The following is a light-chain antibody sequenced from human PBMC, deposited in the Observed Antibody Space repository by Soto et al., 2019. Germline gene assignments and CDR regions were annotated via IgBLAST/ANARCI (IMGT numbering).Light chain of an antibody. CDR1: RSNIGGNS. V-gene: IGLV1-51*01. Sequence: QSALTQPPSVSAAPGQRVTISCSGSRSNIGGNSVSWYQQLPGTAPKLLIYDDDKRPSGIPDRFSGSKSGTSATLGITGFQTGDEADYYCGSWDSILSADVFGTGTKVTVL. J-gene: IGLJ1*01. CDR2: DDD. CDR3: GSWDSILSADV.